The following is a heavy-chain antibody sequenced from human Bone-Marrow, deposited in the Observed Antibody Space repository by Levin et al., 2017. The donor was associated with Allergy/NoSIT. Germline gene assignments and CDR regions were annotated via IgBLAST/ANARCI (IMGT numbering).Heavy chain of an antibody. CDR3: TMHTSGSPAY. Sequence: GGSLRLSCAASGFTFSNFAMSWVRQAPGKGLEWVSLIGGSDGSTYYADSVKGRFAISRDNSKNTLDLQMNSLRAEDTAVYFCTMHTSGSPAYWGQGTLVTVSS. V-gene: IGHV3-23*01. CDR1: GFTFSNFA. D-gene: IGHD6-19*01. J-gene: IGHJ4*02. CDR2: IGGSDGST.